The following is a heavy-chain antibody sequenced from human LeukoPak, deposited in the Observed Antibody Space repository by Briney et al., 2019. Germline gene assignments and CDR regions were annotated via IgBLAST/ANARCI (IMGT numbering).Heavy chain of an antibody. D-gene: IGHD3-16*02. V-gene: IGHV3-53*01. CDR3: ESTEAYDYVWGSYRFSY. CDR2: IYSGGST. Sequence: PGGSLRLSCAASGFTVSSNYMSSVRQAPGKGLEWVSVIYSGGSTYYAHSVKGRFTISRDNTKNTLYLLMNSVRAENTAVYYCESTEAYDYVWGSYRFSYWGQGTLVTVSS. CDR1: GFTVSSNY. J-gene: IGHJ4*02.